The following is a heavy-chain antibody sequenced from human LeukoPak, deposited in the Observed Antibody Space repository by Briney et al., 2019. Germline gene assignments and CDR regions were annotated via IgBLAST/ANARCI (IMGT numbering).Heavy chain of an antibody. CDR2: IYYSGST. V-gene: IGHV4-31*03. CDR3: ATWYGSGKDY. D-gene: IGHD3-10*01. Sequence: SETLSLTCTVSGGSISSGGYYWSWIRQHPGKGLEWIGYIYYSGSTYYNPSLKSRVTISVDTSKNQFSLKLSSVTAADTAVYYCATWYGSGKDYWGQGTLVTVSS. CDR1: GGSISSGGYY. J-gene: IGHJ4*02.